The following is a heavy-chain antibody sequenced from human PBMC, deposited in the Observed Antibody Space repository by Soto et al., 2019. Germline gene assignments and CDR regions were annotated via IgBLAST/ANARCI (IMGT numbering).Heavy chain of an antibody. J-gene: IGHJ4*01. CDR3: ARGLGWYAIHY. D-gene: IGHD6-19*01. CDR2: MSHIGSV. Sequence: QVLLQESGPGLVQPSGTLSLSCVVSGVSIGSNYYWGWVRQSPGKGLEWLGDMSHIGSVNYNPSLKSRVTISMDKSQNHFSLKLNSGPAADTAVYYCARGLGWYAIHYWGHGTFVIVSS. V-gene: IGHV4-4*02. CDR1: GVSIGSNYY.